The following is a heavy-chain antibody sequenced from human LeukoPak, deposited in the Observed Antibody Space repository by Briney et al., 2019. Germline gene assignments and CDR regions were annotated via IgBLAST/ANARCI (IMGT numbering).Heavy chain of an antibody. CDR2: TYYGSKWNY. CDR3: AREYINVLDY. Sequence: SQTLSLTCAISGDSVSSNSVAWHWIRQSPSIGLVWLGRTYYGSKWNYNYAVSVKSRITIDPDTSKNQFSLHLNSVTPKDTAVYFCAREYINVLDYWGQGTLVTVSS. V-gene: IGHV6-1*01. J-gene: IGHJ4*02. CDR1: GDSVSSNSVA. D-gene: IGHD4/OR15-4a*01.